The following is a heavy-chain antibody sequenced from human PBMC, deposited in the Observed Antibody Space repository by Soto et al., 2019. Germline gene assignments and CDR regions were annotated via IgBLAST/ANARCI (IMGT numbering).Heavy chain of an antibody. Sequence: EVQLVESGGGLVKPGGSLRLSCAASGFTFSNAWMSWVRQAPGKGLEWVGRIKSKTDGGTTDYAAPVKGRFTISRDNSKNTLYLQMNSLRAEDTAVYYCAKDGGFGELLYYFDYWGQGTLVTVSS. V-gene: IGHV3-15*01. CDR3: AKDGGFGELLYYFDY. CDR1: GFTFSNAW. J-gene: IGHJ4*02. D-gene: IGHD3-10*01. CDR2: IKSKTDGGTT.